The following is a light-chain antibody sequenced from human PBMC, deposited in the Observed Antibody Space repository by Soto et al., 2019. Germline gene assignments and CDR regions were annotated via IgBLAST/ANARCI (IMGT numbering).Light chain of an antibody. J-gene: IGKJ3*01. CDR2: DAS. CDR1: QSVGTY. V-gene: IGKV3-11*01. CDR3: QQRSNWPGT. Sequence: EIVLTQSPATLSLSPGERAILSCRASQSVGTYLAWYQQKPGQAPRLLIYDASNRATGIPARFCGSGSGTDFTLTLNSLEPEDFAVYDCQQRSNWPGTFGPGTKVDI.